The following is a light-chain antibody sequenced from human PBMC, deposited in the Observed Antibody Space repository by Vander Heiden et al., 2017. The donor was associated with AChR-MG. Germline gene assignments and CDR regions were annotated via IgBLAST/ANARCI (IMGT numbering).Light chain of an antibody. CDR2: GAS. CDR3: QHDGTSSYT. CDR1: QSFSNVY. V-gene: IGKV3-20*01. Sequence: EIVLTQSPGTLSLSPGERATLSCRASQSFSNVYLAWYQQKVGQAPRLLIYGASSRATGIPDRFSGSGSGTDFTLTISRLEPEDCAVYYCQHDGTSSYTFGQGTKVEIK. J-gene: IGKJ2*01.